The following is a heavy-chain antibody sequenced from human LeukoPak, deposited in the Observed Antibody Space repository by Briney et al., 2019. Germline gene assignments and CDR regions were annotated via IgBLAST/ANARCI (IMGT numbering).Heavy chain of an antibody. CDR3: ARDSVGGTGHDAFDI. CDR1: GGSISSYY. J-gene: IGHJ3*02. CDR2: IYTSGST. V-gene: IGHV4-4*07. D-gene: IGHD1-26*01. Sequence: SETLSLTCTVSGGSISSYYWSWIRQPAGKGLEWIGRIYTSGSTNYNPSLKSRVTMSVDTSKNQFSLKLSPVTAADTAVYYCARDSVGGTGHDAFDIWGQGTMATVSS.